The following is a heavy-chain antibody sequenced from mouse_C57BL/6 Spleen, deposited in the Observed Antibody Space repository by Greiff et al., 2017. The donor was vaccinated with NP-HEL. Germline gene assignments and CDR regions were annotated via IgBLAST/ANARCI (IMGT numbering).Heavy chain of an antibody. J-gene: IGHJ4*01. Sequence: VKVVESGPGLVAPSQCLSITCTVSGFSLTSYGVSWVRQPPGKGLEWLGVIWGDGSTNYHSALISRLSISKDNSKSQVFLKLNSLQTDDTATYYCAKVGPMVTTGDYYAMDYWGQGTSVTVSS. CDR1: GFSLTSYG. CDR3: AKVGPMVTTGDYYAMDY. V-gene: IGHV2-3*01. D-gene: IGHD2-2*01. CDR2: IWGDGST.